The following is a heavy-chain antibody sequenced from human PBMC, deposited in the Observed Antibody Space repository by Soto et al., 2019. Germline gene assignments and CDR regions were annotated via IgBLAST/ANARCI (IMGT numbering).Heavy chain of an antibody. Sequence: PGGSLRISCAASGFSFRKYNINWVRQAPGKGLEWVSSITGDSSYTYYADSVKGRFTISRDNANNSLYLEMNSLGAEDTAMYYCSRDFIYDILTEGFDPWGQGTLVTVSS. CDR1: GFSFRKYN. D-gene: IGHD3-9*01. CDR3: SRDFIYDILTEGFDP. J-gene: IGHJ5*02. V-gene: IGHV3-21*01. CDR2: ITGDSSYT.